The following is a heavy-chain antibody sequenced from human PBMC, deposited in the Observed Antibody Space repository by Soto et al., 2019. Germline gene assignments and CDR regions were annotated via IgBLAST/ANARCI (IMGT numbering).Heavy chain of an antibody. D-gene: IGHD4-17*01. Sequence: WETLSLTGTVCGGSISRYSCSWIRQPAGKGLEWSVQIYTSGSTNYSPSLKSRVTMSVDTSKNQFSLKLSSVTAADTALYYCARWWHGDHVFDFWGQGTLVTASS. CDR2: IYTSGST. V-gene: IGHV4-4*07. J-gene: IGHJ4*02. CDR1: GGSISRYS. CDR3: ARWWHGDHVFDF.